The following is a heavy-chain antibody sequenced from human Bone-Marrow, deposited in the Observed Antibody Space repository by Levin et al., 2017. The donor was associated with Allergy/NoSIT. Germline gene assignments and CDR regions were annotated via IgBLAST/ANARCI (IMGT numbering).Heavy chain of an antibody. J-gene: IGHJ4*02. CDR3: ARQSSGPNSHFFNY. D-gene: IGHD6-19*01. Sequence: GGSLRLSCAASGFTFSSYWMSWVRQAPGKGLEWVASINQDGSEKYYVGSVKGRFTISRDNARNSLYLQMNSLRAEDTAVYHCARQSSGPNSHFFNYWGQGTLVTVSS. V-gene: IGHV3-7*01. CDR1: GFTFSSYW. CDR2: INQDGSEK.